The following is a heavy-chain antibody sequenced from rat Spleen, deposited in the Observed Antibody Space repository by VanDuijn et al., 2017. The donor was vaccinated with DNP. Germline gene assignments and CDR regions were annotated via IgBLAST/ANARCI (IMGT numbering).Heavy chain of an antibody. Sequence: EVKLVESGGGLVQPGRSLKLSCAASGFNFNDYWMGWVRQAPGKGLEWIGEINKDSRTIKYAPSLKEKITISRDNVQNTLYLQMSKVGSEDTAIYYCAKGPNYGGWSDYFDYWGQGVMVTVSS. CDR1: GFNFNDYW. CDR3: AKGPNYGGWSDYFDY. CDR2: INKDSRTI. J-gene: IGHJ2*01. D-gene: IGHD1-11*01. V-gene: IGHV4-2*01.